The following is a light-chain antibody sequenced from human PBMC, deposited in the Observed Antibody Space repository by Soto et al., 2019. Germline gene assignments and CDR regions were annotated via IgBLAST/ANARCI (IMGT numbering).Light chain of an antibody. CDR3: QQYNHWPPWT. J-gene: IGKJ1*01. CDR2: GAS. V-gene: IGKV3-15*01. CDR1: QXVSXX. Sequence: EIVMTQSPATLSVPPGXRXXXXXXASQXVSXXXAWYQQKPGQAPRLLIYGASTRATGIPARFSGSGSGTEFTLTISSLQSEDXAVYXCQQYNHWPPWTFGQGTKVEIK.